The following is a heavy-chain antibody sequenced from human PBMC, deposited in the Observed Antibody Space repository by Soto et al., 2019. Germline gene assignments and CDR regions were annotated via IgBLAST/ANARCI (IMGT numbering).Heavy chain of an antibody. CDR1: GGSISSWY. J-gene: IGHJ4*02. D-gene: IGHD5-12*01. CDR2: IYYSGST. V-gene: IGHV4-59*08. Sequence: ETLSLTCTVSGGSISSWYWSWIRQPPGKGLEWIGYIYYSGSTNYNPSLKSRVTISVDTSKNQFSLKLSSVTAADTAVYYCARRYGSSFDYWGQGTLVTVSS. CDR3: ARRYGSSFDY.